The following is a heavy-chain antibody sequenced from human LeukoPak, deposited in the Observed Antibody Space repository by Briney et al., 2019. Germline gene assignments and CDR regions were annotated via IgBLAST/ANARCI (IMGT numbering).Heavy chain of an antibody. Sequence: EASVKVSCKTSGYTFTDYYIHWMRQAPGQGLEWMGWINSNSGCTSYAQKFQGRVTLTRDTPARTAFMELNRLTSDDTAVYYCARTSIAARRADFDYWGQGTVVTVSS. CDR2: INSNSGCT. V-gene: IGHV1-2*02. J-gene: IGHJ4*02. CDR1: GYTFTDYY. D-gene: IGHD6-6*01. CDR3: ARTSIAARRADFDY.